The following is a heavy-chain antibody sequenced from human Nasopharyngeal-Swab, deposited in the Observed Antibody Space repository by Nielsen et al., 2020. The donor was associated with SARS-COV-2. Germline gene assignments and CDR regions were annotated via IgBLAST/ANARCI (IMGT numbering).Heavy chain of an antibody. D-gene: IGHD2-2*02. J-gene: IGHJ3*02. Sequence: GESLKISCAASGFTFSSYSMNWVRQAPGKGLEWVSSISSSSSYIYYADSVKGRFTISRDNAKNSLYLQMNSLRAEDTAVYYCARFGGCSSTSCYTTFDAFDIWGQGTMVTVSS. V-gene: IGHV3-21*01. CDR2: ISSSSSYI. CDR1: GFTFSSYS. CDR3: ARFGGCSSTSCYTTFDAFDI.